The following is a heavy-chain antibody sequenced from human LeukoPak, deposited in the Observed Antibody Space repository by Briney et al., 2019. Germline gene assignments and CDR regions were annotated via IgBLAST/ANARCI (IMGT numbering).Heavy chain of an antibody. V-gene: IGHV3-7*01. D-gene: IGHD4-11*01. CDR2: IKQDGSEK. CDR1: GFTFSSYW. Sequence: GGSLRLSCAASGFTFSSYWMSWVRQAPGKGLEWVANIKQDGSEKFYVDSVKGRFTISRDNAKNSLYLQMNSLRAEDTAVYYCARYGGSNHVAYWGQGTLVTVSS. CDR3: ARYGGSNHVAY. J-gene: IGHJ4*02.